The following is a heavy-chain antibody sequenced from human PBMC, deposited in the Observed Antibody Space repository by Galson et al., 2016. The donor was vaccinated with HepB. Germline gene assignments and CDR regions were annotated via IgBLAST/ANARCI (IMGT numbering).Heavy chain of an antibody. CDR1: GYRFTTYW. CDR2: IYPGDSET. Sequence: QSGAEVKKPGESLKISCQGSGYRFTTYWIGWVRQMPGIGLEWMGIIYPGDSETKYSPSFQGQVTISVDKSISTVYLQWSGLKASDTAMYYCGRIGYSGGHDYWGQGTLVTVSS. D-gene: IGHD1-26*01. J-gene: IGHJ4*02. CDR3: GRIGYSGGHDY. V-gene: IGHV5-51*01.